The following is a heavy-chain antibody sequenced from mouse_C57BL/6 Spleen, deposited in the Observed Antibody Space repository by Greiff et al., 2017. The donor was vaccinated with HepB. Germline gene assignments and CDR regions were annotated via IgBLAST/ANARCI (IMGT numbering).Heavy chain of an antibody. J-gene: IGHJ3*01. CDR2: ISDGGSYT. D-gene: IGHD1-1*01. Sequence: EVKLVESGGGLVKPGGSLKLSCAASGFTFSSYAMSWVRQTPEKRLEWVATISDGGSYTYYPDNVKGRFTISRDNAKNNLYLQMSHLKSEDTAMYYCARDGLRYFAYWGQGTLVTVSA. CDR3: ARDGLRYFAY. V-gene: IGHV5-4*01. CDR1: GFTFSSYA.